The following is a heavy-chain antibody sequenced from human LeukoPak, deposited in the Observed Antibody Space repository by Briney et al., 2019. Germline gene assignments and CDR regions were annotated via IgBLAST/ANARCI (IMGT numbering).Heavy chain of an antibody. CDR1: GGSISSYY. CDR3: ARQGGGFWYFDL. J-gene: IGHJ2*01. V-gene: IGHV4-59*08. CDR2: IYYSGST. D-gene: IGHD6-25*01. Sequence: SETLSLTCTVSGGSISSYYWSWIRQPPGKGPEWIGYIYYSGSTNYNPSLKSRVTISVDTSKNQFSLKLSSVTAADTAVYYCARQGGGFWYFDLWGRGTLVTVSS.